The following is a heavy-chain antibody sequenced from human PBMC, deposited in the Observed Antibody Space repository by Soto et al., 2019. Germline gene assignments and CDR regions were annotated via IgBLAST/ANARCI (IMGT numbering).Heavy chain of an antibody. Sequence: EVQLVESGGGLVQPGGSLRLSCAASGFTFSDYNMIWVRQAPGKGLEWVSYIDIFSATIYYADSVKGRFTISRDNAKNSLDLQMNSLRDEDTAVYYCARDGVAEIDYWGQGTLVTVSS. CDR2: IDIFSATI. J-gene: IGHJ4*02. CDR3: ARDGVAEIDY. D-gene: IGHD2-15*01. CDR1: GFTFSDYN. V-gene: IGHV3-48*02.